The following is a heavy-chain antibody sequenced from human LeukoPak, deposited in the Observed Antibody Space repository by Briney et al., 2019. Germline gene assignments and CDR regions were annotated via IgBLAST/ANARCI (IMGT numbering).Heavy chain of an antibody. CDR3: ARGAHVRMYDSNHNCFDP. CDR1: GYTFTSYY. J-gene: IGHJ5*02. V-gene: IGHV1-46*01. D-gene: IGHD3-22*01. Sequence: GASVKVSCKASGYTFTSYYIYWMRQAHGHGLDWMGIINPSGGRTNYAHKFQGRVTMTRDMSTSTVYMELSSLRSEDTAVYYCARGAHVRMYDSNHNCFDPWGQGTLVTVSS. CDR2: INPSGGRT.